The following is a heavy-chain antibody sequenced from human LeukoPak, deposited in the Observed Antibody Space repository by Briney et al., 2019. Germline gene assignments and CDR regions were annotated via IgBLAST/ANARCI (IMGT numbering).Heavy chain of an antibody. D-gene: IGHD3-16*01. CDR2: ISYDGSNK. V-gene: IGHV3-30*18. CDR1: GFTFSSYG. Sequence: GRSLRLSCAASGFTFSSYGMHWVRQAPGKGLEWVAVISYDGSNKYYADSVKGRFTISRDNSKSTLYLRLNSLRAEDTAIYYCAKERSMLTFYGMDVWGQGTTVTVSS. J-gene: IGHJ6*02. CDR3: AKERSMLTFYGMDV.